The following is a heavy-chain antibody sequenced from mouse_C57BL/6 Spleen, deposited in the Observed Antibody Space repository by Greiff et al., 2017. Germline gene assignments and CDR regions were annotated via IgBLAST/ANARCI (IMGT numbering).Heavy chain of an antibody. CDR3: ARSIYYDYDGYYFDY. Sequence: QVQLKESGPELVKPGASVKLSCKASGYTFTSYDINWVKQRPGQGLEWIGWIYPRDGSTKYNEKFKGKATLTVDTSSSTAYMELHSLTSEDSAVYFCARSIYYDYDGYYFDYWGQGTTLTVSS. V-gene: IGHV1-85*01. J-gene: IGHJ2*01. D-gene: IGHD2-4*01. CDR2: IYPRDGST. CDR1: GYTFTSYD.